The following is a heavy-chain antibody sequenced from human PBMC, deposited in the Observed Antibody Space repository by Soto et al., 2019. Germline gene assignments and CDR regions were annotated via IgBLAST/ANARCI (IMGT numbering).Heavy chain of an antibody. J-gene: IGHJ4*02. V-gene: IGHV1-2*02. CDR1: GYTFSDHY. CDR2: INPKSGGI. Sequence: QVQLVQSGAEVKKPGASVKVSCKASGYTFSDHYLHWVRQAPGQGLEWMGWINPKSGGISNAQKFQGRVTLTRDTSNSTAYMEVKSLRSDDTAVYYCALTSEDRLVRSLDYWCQGTLVTVSS. D-gene: IGHD2-8*02. CDR3: ALTSEDRLVRSLDY.